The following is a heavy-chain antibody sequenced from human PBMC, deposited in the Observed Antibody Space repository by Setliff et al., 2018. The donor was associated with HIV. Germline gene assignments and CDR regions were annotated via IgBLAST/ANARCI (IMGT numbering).Heavy chain of an antibody. D-gene: IGHD2-15*01. CDR1: EFTFSRYW. Sequence: PGGSLRLSCAASEFTFSRYWMVWVRQAPGKGLLWVSRISSDAITTTYADSVKGRFTISRDNAKNTLYLQMNSLRAEDTAVYYCARDYGVFTEDYYYYMDVWGKGTTVTVSS. J-gene: IGHJ6*03. CDR3: ARDYGVFTEDYYYYMDV. CDR2: ISSDAITT. V-gene: IGHV3-74*01.